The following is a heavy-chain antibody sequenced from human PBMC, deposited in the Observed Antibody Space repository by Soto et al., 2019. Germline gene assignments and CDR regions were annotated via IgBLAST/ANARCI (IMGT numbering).Heavy chain of an antibody. CDR3: ARGEVIPYGGNSGPFDY. D-gene: IGHD4-17*01. V-gene: IGHV4-31*03. Sequence: SETLSLTCTVSGGSISSGGYDWSWIRQHPGKGLEWIGYIYYSGSTYYNPSLKSRVTISVDTSKNQFSLKLSSVTAADTAVYYCARGEVIPYGGNSGPFDYWGQGTLVTVSS. CDR2: IYYSGST. CDR1: GGSISSGGYD. J-gene: IGHJ4*02.